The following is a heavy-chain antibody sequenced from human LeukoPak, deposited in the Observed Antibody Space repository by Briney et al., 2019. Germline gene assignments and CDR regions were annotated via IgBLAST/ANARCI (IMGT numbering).Heavy chain of an antibody. CDR3: TVSDSGGYSPFDN. Sequence: SETLSLTCAVSGGSISSSSYYWGWLRQPPGRGLEWIRSIYYSGSTYYNPSLTSRVTISVDTSKNQFSLKLSSVPAADTAVYYCTVSDSGGYSPFDNWGQGTLVTVSS. CDR2: IYYSGST. V-gene: IGHV4-39*01. D-gene: IGHD3-22*01. CDR1: GGSISSSSYY. J-gene: IGHJ4*02.